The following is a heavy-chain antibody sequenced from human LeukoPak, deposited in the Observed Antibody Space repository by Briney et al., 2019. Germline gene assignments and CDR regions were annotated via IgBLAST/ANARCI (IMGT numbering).Heavy chain of an antibody. CDR2: IYYSGST. Sequence: SETLSLTCTVSGGSISSSSYYWGWIRQPPGKGLEWIGSIYYSGSTYYNPSLKSRVTISVDTSKNQFSLKLSSVTAADTAVYYCASGAGGWLQFDYWGQGTLVTVSS. D-gene: IGHD5-24*01. CDR3: ASGAGGWLQFDY. V-gene: IGHV4-39*07. J-gene: IGHJ4*02. CDR1: GGSISSSSYY.